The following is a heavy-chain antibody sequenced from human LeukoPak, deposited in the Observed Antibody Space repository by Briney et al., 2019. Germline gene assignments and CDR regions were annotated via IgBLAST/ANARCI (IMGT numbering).Heavy chain of an antibody. D-gene: IGHD2-21*02. Sequence: PGGSLRLSCAAYEFTFGSYWMTWVRQAPGKGEERVANINRDGSKNHFVDSVKGRFTSSRDNAKNFLYLQMNSLRAENTAVYFCARDSSPYCGDDCYFDAFDLWGQGTMVTVSS. V-gene: IGHV3-7*03. CDR3: ARDSSPYCGDDCYFDAFDL. CDR2: INRDGSKN. CDR1: EFTFGSYW. J-gene: IGHJ3*01.